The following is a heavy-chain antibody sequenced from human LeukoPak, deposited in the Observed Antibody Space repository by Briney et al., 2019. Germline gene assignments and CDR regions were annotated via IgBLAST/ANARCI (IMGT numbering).Heavy chain of an antibody. D-gene: IGHD3-22*01. V-gene: IGHV1-24*01. CDR1: GYTLTELS. CDR2: FDPEDGET. J-gene: IGHJ3*02. Sequence: GASVKVSCKVSGYTLTELSMHWVRQAPGKGLEWMGGFDPEDGETIYAQKFQGRVTMTEDTSTDTAYMELSSLRSEDTAVYYCATDWGRRDYYDSSGYYQGAFDIWGKGTMVTVSS. CDR3: ATDWGRRDYYDSSGYYQGAFDI.